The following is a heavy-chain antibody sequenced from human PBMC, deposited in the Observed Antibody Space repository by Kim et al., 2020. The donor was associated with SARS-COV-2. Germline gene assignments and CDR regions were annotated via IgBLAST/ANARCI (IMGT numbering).Heavy chain of an antibody. J-gene: IGHJ6*02. CDR3: AKAPIWGACPVDV. D-gene: IGHD1-26*01. Sequence: SAVFVKSRITINPDTSKNHFSLQLNAVTPEDTAVYYCAKAPIWGACPVDVWGQGTTVTVSS. V-gene: IGHV6-1*01.